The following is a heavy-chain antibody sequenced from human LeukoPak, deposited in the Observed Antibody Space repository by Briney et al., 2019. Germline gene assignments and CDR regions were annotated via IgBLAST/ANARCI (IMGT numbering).Heavy chain of an antibody. CDR2: IDGGDDHP. Sequence: PGGSLRLSCAASGFSFNNYAMGWVRQPPGKGLEWVSSIDGGDDHPRYADSVKGRFTISRDNSKNTVYLQMNNLRAEDTAVYFCAKGGVGNNMIFDYWGQGSLVTVSS. J-gene: IGHJ4*02. CDR3: AKGGVGNNMIFDY. CDR1: GFSFNNYA. D-gene: IGHD3-16*01. V-gene: IGHV3-23*01.